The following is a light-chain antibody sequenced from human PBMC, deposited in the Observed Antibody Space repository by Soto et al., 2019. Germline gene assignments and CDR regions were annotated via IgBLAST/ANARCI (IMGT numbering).Light chain of an antibody. CDR3: QTWDTGTWV. J-gene: IGLJ3*02. CDR1: SGHSSYA. V-gene: IGLV4-69*01. Sequence: QPVLTQSPSASASLGASVKLTCTLTSGHSSYAIAWHQQQPEKGPRDLMKLNSDGSHNKGDGIPDRFSGSSSGAERYLTISSLQSEDEAIYYCQTWDTGTWVFGGGTQLTVL. CDR2: LNSDGSH.